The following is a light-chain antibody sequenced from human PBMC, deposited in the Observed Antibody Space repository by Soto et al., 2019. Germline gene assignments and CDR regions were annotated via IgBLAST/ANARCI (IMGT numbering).Light chain of an antibody. CDR3: QQRSNWPRT. CDR1: QSVSSY. J-gene: IGKJ1*01. Sequence: LVLTQSPGTLSLSPGERATLSCRASQSVSSYLAWYQQKPGQAPRLLIYDASNRATGIPARFSGSGSGTDFTLTISSLEPEDFAVYYCQQRSNWPRTFGQVTKVAIK. V-gene: IGKV3-11*01. CDR2: DAS.